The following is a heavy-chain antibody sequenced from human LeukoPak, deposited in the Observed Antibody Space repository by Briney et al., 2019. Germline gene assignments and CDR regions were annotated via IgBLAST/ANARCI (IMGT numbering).Heavy chain of an antibody. J-gene: IGHJ4*02. CDR2: IIPIFGTA. CDR1: GGTFSSYA. V-gene: IGHV1-69*05. CDR3: ARGSSASSGWYFPHFDY. Sequence: SVKVSCKASGGTFSSYAISWVRQAPGQGLEWMGRIIPIFGTANYAQKFQGRVTITTDESTSTAYMELSSLRSEDTAEYYCARGSSASSGWYFPHFDYWGQGTLVTVSS. D-gene: IGHD6-19*01.